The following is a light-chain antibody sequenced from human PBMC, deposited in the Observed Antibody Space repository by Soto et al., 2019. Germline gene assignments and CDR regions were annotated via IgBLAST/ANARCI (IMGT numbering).Light chain of an antibody. V-gene: IGKV1-5*03. J-gene: IGKJ1*01. CDR2: RAS. CDR1: QGISSW. Sequence: DIQMPQAPSSLSESLGDRVTITCRASQGISSWLAWYQQKPGKAPKLLIYRASDLESGVPSRFSGSGSETEFTLTISSLQPDDFATYYCQQYNSYSWTFGQGTKVDI. CDR3: QQYNSYSWT.